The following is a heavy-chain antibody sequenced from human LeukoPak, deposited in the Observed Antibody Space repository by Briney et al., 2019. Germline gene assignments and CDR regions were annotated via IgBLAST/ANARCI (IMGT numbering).Heavy chain of an antibody. CDR3: ARGVVPADAFDI. Sequence: SETLSLTCTVSGGSISSYYWSWIRQPPGKGLEWIGYIYYSGSTNYNPSLKSRVTISVDTPKNQFSLKLSSVTAADTAVYYCARGVVPADAFDIWGQGTMVTVSS. D-gene: IGHD2-2*01. J-gene: IGHJ3*02. CDR2: IYYSGST. CDR1: GGSISSYY. V-gene: IGHV4-59*01.